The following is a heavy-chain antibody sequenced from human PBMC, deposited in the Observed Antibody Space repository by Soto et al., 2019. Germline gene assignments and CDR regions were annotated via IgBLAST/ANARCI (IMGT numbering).Heavy chain of an antibody. Sequence: QVQLQESGPGLVKPSGTLSLTCAVSGGSISSSNWWSWVRQPPGKGLEWIGEIYHSGSTNYNPSLKSRVNISVDKSKNQFSLKLSSVTAADTAVYYCARDRTIAAAGTAWFDPWGQGTLVTVSS. CDR3: ARDRTIAAAGTAWFDP. CDR2: IYHSGST. D-gene: IGHD6-13*01. J-gene: IGHJ5*02. V-gene: IGHV4-4*02. CDR1: GGSISSSNW.